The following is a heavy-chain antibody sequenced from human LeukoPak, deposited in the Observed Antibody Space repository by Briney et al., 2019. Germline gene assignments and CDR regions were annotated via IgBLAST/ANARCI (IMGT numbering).Heavy chain of an antibody. CDR1: GFTFSDYY. CDR3: ARVQGTDFWSGYYYYYYYMDV. D-gene: IGHD3-3*01. V-gene: IGHV3-11*04. CDR2: IGSSGSTI. Sequence: TGGSLRLSCAASGFTFSDYYMSWIRQAPGEGLEWVTYIGSSGSTIYYADSVKGRFTISRDNAKNSLYLQMNSLRAEDTAVYCCARVQGTDFWSGYYYYYYYMDVWGKGTTVTVSS. J-gene: IGHJ6*03.